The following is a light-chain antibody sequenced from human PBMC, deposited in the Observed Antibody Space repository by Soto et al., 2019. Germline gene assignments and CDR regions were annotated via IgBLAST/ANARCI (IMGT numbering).Light chain of an antibody. Sequence: QLVLTQSPSASGTPGQRVTISCSGSSSNIGSNTVNWYQQLPGTAPKLLIYSNNQRPSGVPDRFSGSKSGTSASLAISGLQSEDEADYYCAAWDDSLNGRYVFGTGTKLTVL. J-gene: IGLJ1*01. CDR3: AAWDDSLNGRYV. CDR2: SNN. V-gene: IGLV1-44*01. CDR1: SSNIGSNT.